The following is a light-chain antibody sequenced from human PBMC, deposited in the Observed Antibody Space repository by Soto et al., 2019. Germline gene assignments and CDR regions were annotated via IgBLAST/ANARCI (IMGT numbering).Light chain of an antibody. J-gene: IGLJ1*01. CDR2: DVS. CDR3: SSYTSSSTLVV. V-gene: IGLV2-14*01. Sequence: QSALNQPASVSGVPGPAITISCTGTSSDVGGYNYVSWYQQHPGKAPKLMIYDVSNRPSGVSNRFSGSKSGNTASLTISGLQAEDEADYYCSSYTSSSTLVVFGTGTKVTVL. CDR1: SSDVGGYNY.